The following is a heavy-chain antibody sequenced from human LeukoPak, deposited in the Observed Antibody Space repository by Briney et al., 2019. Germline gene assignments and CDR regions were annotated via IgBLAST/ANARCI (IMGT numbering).Heavy chain of an antibody. CDR1: GGSISSYH. D-gene: IGHD3-10*01. J-gene: IGHJ6*02. CDR2: ISYSGST. Sequence: SETLSLTCTVSGGSISSYHWSWIRQPPGKGLEWTGYISYSGSTNYNPPLKSRVTISVDKSKNQFSLRLSSVTAGDTAVYYCARDRDYYYGMDVWGQGTTVTVSS. CDR3: ARDRDYYYGMDV. V-gene: IGHV4-59*01.